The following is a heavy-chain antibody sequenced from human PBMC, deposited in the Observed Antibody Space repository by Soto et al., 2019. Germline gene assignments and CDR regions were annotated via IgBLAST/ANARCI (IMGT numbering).Heavy chain of an antibody. CDR3: ARGITSGYSAYYFDY. CDR1: GYTFTSYD. V-gene: IGHV1-8*01. Sequence: GGLVKFSCKASGYTFTSYDINWVRHATGQGLEWMGWVNPNSGNTGYAQKFQGRVTMTRNTSIRTAYMELSSLRSEDTATYFCARGITSGYSAYYFDYWGQGTLVTVSS. CDR2: VNPNSGNT. J-gene: IGHJ4*02. D-gene: IGHD3-22*01.